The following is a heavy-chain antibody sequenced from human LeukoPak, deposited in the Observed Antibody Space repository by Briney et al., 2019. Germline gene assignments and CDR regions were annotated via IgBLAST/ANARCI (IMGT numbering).Heavy chain of an antibody. CDR3: TRYNVGFES. V-gene: IGHV3-73*01. Sequence: AGSLRRSCAASGFTFSGSAMHWVRQASGKGVEWVGRIRSKTNSYATSYAASVKGRFALSREDSKNTAYLQMNSLKTEDTAVYYCTRYNVGFESWGQGTLVTVSS. CDR2: IRSKTNSYAT. D-gene: IGHD1-1*01. CDR1: GFTFSGSA. J-gene: IGHJ4*02.